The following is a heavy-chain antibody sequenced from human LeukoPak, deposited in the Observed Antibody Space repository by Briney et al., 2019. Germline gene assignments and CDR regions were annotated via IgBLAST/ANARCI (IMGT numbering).Heavy chain of an antibody. D-gene: IGHD5-18*01. Sequence: GASVKVSCKASGYTFTGYYMHWVRQAPGQGLEWMGWINPKSGGTNYAQNFQGRVTMTRDTSISTAYMELSRVRSDDTAVYYCARDHRGYSYGYVAYYYMDVWGKGTTVTVSS. CDR2: INPKSGGT. CDR3: ARDHRGYSYGYVAYYYMDV. J-gene: IGHJ6*03. V-gene: IGHV1-2*02. CDR1: GYTFTGYY.